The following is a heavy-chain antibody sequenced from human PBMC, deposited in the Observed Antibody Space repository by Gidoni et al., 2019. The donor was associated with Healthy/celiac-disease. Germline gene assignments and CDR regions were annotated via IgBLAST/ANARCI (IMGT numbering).Heavy chain of an antibody. J-gene: IGHJ4*02. CDR3: AKDREVMTTVVTGPFDY. D-gene: IGHD4-17*01. CDR2: ISGSGGST. V-gene: IGHV3-23*01. Sequence: EVQLLESGGGLVQPGGSLRLSCAASGFTFSSYAMSWVRQAPGKGLEWVSAISGSGGSTYYADSVKGRLTISRDNSKNTLYLQMNSLRAEDTAVYYCAKDREVMTTVVTGPFDYWGQGTLVTVSS. CDR1: GFTFSSYA.